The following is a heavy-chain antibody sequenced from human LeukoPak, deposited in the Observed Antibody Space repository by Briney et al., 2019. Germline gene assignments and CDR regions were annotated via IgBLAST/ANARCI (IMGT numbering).Heavy chain of an antibody. J-gene: IGHJ4*02. Sequence: PSETLSLTCAVYGGSFSGYYWSWIRQPPGKGLEWIGEINHSGSTNYNPSLKSRVTVSVDTSKNEFSLKLSSVTAADTAVYYCARQTGSGLFILPGGQGTLVTVSS. V-gene: IGHV4-34*01. CDR1: GGSFSGYY. CDR3: ARQTGSGLFILP. D-gene: IGHD3/OR15-3a*01. CDR2: INHSGST.